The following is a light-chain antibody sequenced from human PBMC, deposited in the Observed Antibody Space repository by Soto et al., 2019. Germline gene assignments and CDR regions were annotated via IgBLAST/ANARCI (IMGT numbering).Light chain of an antibody. V-gene: IGKV1-5*03. CDR2: KAS. CDR3: QQYNSYSLT. J-gene: IGKJ4*01. Sequence: DIQMTQSPSTLSASVGDRVTITCRTSQSISSWLAWYQQKPGKAPKLLIYKASSLESGVPSRFSGSGSGTEFTLTISSLQPDDFATYYCQQYNSYSLTFGGGTKVEIK. CDR1: QSISSW.